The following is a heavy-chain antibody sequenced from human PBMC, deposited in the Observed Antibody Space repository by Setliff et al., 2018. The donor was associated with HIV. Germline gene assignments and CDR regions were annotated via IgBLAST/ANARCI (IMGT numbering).Heavy chain of an antibody. V-gene: IGHV4-34*01. CDR2: INHSGSA. Sequence: PSETLSLTCAVHGESFSGYYWSWIRQPAGKGLEWLAVINHSGSAKYNPALKSRASISADTSKNQFSLRLTSVSDADTAVYYCARGAGLGQEGEYFHHWGQGTLVTVSS. J-gene: IGHJ1*01. D-gene: IGHD6-19*01. CDR3: ARGAGLGQEGEYFHH. CDR1: GESFSGYY.